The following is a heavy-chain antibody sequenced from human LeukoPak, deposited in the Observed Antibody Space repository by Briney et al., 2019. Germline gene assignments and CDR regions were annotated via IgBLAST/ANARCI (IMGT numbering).Heavy chain of an antibody. CDR2: IYHSGST. D-gene: IGHD5-12*01. J-gene: IGHJ5*02. V-gene: IGHV4-4*02. CDR1: GGSISSSNW. CDR3: ARGPLVARKRGWFDP. Sequence: SGTLSLTCAVSGGSISSSNWWSWVRQPPGKGLEWIGEIYHSGSTNYNPSLKSRVTISVDTSKNQFSPKLSSVTAADTAVYYCARGPLVARKRGWFDPWGQGTLVTVSS.